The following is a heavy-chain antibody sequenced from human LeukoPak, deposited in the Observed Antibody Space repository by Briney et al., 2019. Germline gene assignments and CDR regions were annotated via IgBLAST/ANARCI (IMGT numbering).Heavy chain of an antibody. Sequence: PSETLSLTCAVYGGSFSGYYWSWIRQPPGKGLEWIGEINHSGSTNYNPSLKSRVTISVDTSKNQFSLKLSSVTAADTAVYYCARDARAMDYWGQGTLVTVSS. CDR1: GGSFSGYY. D-gene: IGHD3-10*02. V-gene: IGHV4-34*01. J-gene: IGHJ4*02. CDR3: ARDARAMDY. CDR2: INHSGST.